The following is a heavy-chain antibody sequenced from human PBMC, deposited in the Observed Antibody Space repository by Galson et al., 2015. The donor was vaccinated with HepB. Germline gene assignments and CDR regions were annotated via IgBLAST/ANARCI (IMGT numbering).Heavy chain of an antibody. D-gene: IGHD3-10*01. CDR3: ARVESEYGSESNKAPPDY. J-gene: IGHJ4*02. CDR1: GFTFDDYG. V-gene: IGHV3-20*04. CDR2: INKNGATR. Sequence: SLRLSCAASGFTFDDYGMNWVRQAPGKGLEWVSGINKNGATRGYADSVKGRFTISRDNAKNSLYLQMNSLTAGDTALYYCARVESEYGSESNKAPPDYWGQGTLVTVSS.